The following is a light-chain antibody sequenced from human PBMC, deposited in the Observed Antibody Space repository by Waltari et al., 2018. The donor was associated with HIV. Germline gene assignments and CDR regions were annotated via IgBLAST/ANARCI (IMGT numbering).Light chain of an antibody. CDR2: YAS. Sequence: DIQSTPSPSLLPAPAGAKVTITCQAHHDIRHYLNLYRKKPGQAPNLLLYYASKFHTAVPFRFSGSGSGTHLTYTITCHQREDNGTYGCEQYADLPLTFGGGPQVEI. CDR3: EQYADLPLT. CDR1: HDIRHY. J-gene: IGKJ4*01. V-gene: IGKV1-33*01.